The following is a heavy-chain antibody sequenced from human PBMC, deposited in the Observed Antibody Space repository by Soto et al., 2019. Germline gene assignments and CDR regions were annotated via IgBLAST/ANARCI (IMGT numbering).Heavy chain of an antibody. CDR3: ARDVSPGDSTYYLDAFDI. D-gene: IGHD3-22*01. V-gene: IGHV3-7*05. Sequence: EVQLVESEGGLVQPGESLRLTCAASGFSLSNYWMTWVRQAPGKGLEWVANIKQDESRKSYLDSVRGRFTISRDNARNSLYLQMNSLRAEDTALYYCARDVSPGDSTYYLDAFDIWGQGTMVTVSS. CDR1: GFSLSNYW. CDR2: IKQDESRK. J-gene: IGHJ3*02.